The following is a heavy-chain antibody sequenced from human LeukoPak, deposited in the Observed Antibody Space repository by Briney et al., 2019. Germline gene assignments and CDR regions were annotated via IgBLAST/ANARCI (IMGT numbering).Heavy chain of an antibody. CDR1: GFTFSSYG. Sequence: GGSLRLSCAASGFTFSSYGMHWVRQAPGKGLEWVAFIRYDGSNKYYADSVKGRFTISRDNSKNTLYLQMNSLRAEDTAVYYCAKRITMVRGVDYYYCYGMDVWGQGTTVTVSS. V-gene: IGHV3-30*02. CDR2: IRYDGSNK. CDR3: AKRITMVRGVDYYYCYGMDV. J-gene: IGHJ6*02. D-gene: IGHD3-10*01.